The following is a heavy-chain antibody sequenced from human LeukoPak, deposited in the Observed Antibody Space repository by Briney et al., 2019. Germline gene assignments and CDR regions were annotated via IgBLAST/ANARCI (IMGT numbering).Heavy chain of an antibody. V-gene: IGHV3-30*03. J-gene: IGHJ4*02. Sequence: PGESLRLSCAASGFTFSDYGMHWVRQAPGKGLEWVTVISYDGSNKYYGDSVKGRFTISRDNSKNTLYLQMNSLRVEDTAVYYCARGGAHSSSNCDYWGQGTLVTVSS. D-gene: IGHD6-13*01. CDR1: GFTFSDYG. CDR3: ARGGAHSSSNCDY. CDR2: ISYDGSNK.